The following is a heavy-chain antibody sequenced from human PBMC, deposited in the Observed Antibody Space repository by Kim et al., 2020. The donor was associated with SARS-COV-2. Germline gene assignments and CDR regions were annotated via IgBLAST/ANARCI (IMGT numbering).Heavy chain of an antibody. Sequence: SVKFYADSVKGRTTISRDNATNSLYLERDTLGVEDTAVYYCANSIGYAFDYWGQGTKVTVSS. J-gene: IGHJ4*02. D-gene: IGHD2-15*01. V-gene: IGHV3-7*03. CDR3: ANSIGYAFDY. CDR2: SVK.